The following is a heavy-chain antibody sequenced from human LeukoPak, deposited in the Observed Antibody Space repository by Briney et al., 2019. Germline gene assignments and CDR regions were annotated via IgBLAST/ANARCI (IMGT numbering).Heavy chain of an antibody. Sequence: PGGSLRLSCAASGFTFSSYWMSWVRQAPGKGLEWVANIKQDGSGKYYVDSVKGRFTISRDNAKNSLYLQMNSLRAEDTAVYYCARDISVGYCSGWGQGTLVTVSS. CDR1: GFTFSSYW. V-gene: IGHV3-7*01. CDR3: ARDISVGYCSG. CDR2: IKQDGSGK. J-gene: IGHJ4*02. D-gene: IGHD2-15*01.